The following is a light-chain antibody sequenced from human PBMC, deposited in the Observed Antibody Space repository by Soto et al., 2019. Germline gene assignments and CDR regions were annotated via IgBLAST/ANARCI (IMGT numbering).Light chain of an antibody. Sequence: QSALTQPRSVSGSPGQSVTISCTGTSSDVGGYNYVSWYQQHPGKAPKLMIYDVSKRPSGVPDRFSGSKSGNTASLTISGLQAEHEADYYCCSYAGSYKGYVFGPGTKVTVL. V-gene: IGLV2-11*01. CDR3: CSYAGSYKGYV. CDR2: DVS. CDR1: SSDVGGYNY. J-gene: IGLJ1*01.